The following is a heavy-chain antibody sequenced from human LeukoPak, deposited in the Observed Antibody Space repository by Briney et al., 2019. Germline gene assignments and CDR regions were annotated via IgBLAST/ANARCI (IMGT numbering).Heavy chain of an antibody. Sequence: GASVKVSCKASGGTFSSYAISWVRQAPGQGLEWMGRIIPILGIANYAQKFQGRVTITADKSTSTAYMELSSLRSEDTAVYYCATVDYYDSSGYMAYWGQGTLVTVSS. J-gene: IGHJ4*02. D-gene: IGHD3-22*01. CDR1: GGTFSSYA. V-gene: IGHV1-69*04. CDR3: ATVDYYDSSGYMAY. CDR2: IIPILGIA.